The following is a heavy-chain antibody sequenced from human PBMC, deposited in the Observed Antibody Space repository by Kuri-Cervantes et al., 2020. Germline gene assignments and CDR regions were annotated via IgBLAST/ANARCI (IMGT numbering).Heavy chain of an antibody. Sequence: SQTLSLTCAVYGGSFSGYYWSWIRQPPGKGLEWIGEINHSGSTNYNPSLKSRITISVDTTKNQFSLKLRSVTAADTAVYYCARDSDGDYGKYSYYYGMDGWGQGTTVTVSS. V-gene: IGHV4-34*01. D-gene: IGHD4-17*01. CDR3: ARDSDGDYGKYSYYYGMDG. CDR1: GGSFSGYY. CDR2: INHSGST. J-gene: IGHJ6*02.